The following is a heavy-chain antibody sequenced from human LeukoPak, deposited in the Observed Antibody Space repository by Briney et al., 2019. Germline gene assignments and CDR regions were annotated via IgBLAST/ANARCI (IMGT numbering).Heavy chain of an antibody. CDR2: LKSKTDGGTT. CDR1: GFIFTNAW. CDR3: TTVRVNDYIWGSYRYSYFDY. J-gene: IGHJ4*02. D-gene: IGHD3-16*02. V-gene: IGHV3-15*01. Sequence: PGGSLRLSCAASGFIFTNAWMNWVRQAPGKGLEWVGRLKSKTDGGTTDYAAPVKGRFTMLRDNSKNTLFLQMNSLKTEDTAVYYCTTVRVNDYIWGSYRYSYFDYWGQGTLVTVSS.